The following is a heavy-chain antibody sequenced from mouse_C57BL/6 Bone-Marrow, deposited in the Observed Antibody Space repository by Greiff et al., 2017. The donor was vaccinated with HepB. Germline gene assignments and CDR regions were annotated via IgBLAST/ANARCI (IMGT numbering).Heavy chain of an antibody. Sequence: DVKLVESGGGLVQSGRSLRLSCATSGFTFSDFYMEWVRQAPGKGLEWIAASRNKANDYTTEYSASVKGRFIVSRDTSQSILYLQMNALRAEDTAIYYCARDSLWGAMDYWGQGTSVTVSS. D-gene: IGHD1-1*02. CDR3: ARDSLWGAMDY. CDR2: SRNKANDYTT. V-gene: IGHV7-1*01. J-gene: IGHJ4*01. CDR1: GFTFSDFY.